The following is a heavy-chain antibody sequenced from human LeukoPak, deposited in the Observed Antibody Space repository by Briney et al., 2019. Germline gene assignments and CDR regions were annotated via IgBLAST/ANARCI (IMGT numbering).Heavy chain of an antibody. V-gene: IGHV4-34*01. D-gene: IGHD5-12*01. CDR1: GGSFSGYY. CDR2: ISHSGST. Sequence: SETLSLTCAVYGGSFSGYYWSWIRQPPGKGLEWIGEISHSGSTNYNPSLKSRVTISVDTSKNQFSLKLSSVTAADTAVYYCARGRGAFDIWGQGTMVTVSS. CDR3: ARGRGAFDI. J-gene: IGHJ3*02.